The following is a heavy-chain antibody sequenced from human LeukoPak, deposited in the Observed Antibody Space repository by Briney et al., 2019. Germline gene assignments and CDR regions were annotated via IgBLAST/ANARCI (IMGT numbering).Heavy chain of an antibody. CDR2: IYAGNSDA. CDR3: AIINHPDGRVY. J-gene: IGHJ4*02. V-gene: IGHV5-51*01. D-gene: IGHD5-24*01. CDR1: GYPFTTSW. Sequence: GESLKISCQGFGYPFTTSWIGWVRQLPGKGLEWTAIIYAGNSDAKYSPSFQGQVSISTDRSISTAYLHWSSLKASDTAIYYCAIINHPDGRVYWGQGTLVTVSS.